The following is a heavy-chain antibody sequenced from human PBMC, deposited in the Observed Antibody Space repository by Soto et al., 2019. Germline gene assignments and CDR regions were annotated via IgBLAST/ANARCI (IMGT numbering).Heavy chain of an antibody. V-gene: IGHV4-61*01. CDR2: IYYSGST. D-gene: IGHD3-3*01. Sequence: SETLSLTCTVSGGSVSSGSYYWSWIRQPPGKGLEWIGYIYYSGSTNYNPSLKSRVTISVDTSKNQFSLKLSSVTAADTAVYYCARDAIITIFGVANYYYYGMDVWGQGTTVTVSS. CDR1: GGSVSSGSYY. CDR3: ARDAIITIFGVANYYYYGMDV. J-gene: IGHJ6*02.